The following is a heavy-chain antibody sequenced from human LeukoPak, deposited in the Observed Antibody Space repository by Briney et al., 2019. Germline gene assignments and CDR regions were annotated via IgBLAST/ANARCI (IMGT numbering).Heavy chain of an antibody. CDR1: GFTVTSNY. Sequence: GGSLRLACAASGFTVTSNYMSWVRQAPGKGLKWVSIIYSGVGTYYAGSVRGRFTISRDTSKNTLHLQMNSLRAEDTAVYYCAREEPSAAAAFDIWGEGTMVTVSS. CDR3: AREEPSAAAAFDI. D-gene: IGHD6-25*01. J-gene: IGHJ3*02. V-gene: IGHV3-53*01. CDR2: IYSGVGT.